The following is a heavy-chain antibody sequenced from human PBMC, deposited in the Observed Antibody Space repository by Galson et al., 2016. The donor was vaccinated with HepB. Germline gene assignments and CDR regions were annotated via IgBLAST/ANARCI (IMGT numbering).Heavy chain of an antibody. CDR1: GFTFIDYA. V-gene: IGHV3-23*01. J-gene: IGHJ3*02. Sequence: SLRLSCAASGFTFIDYAMTWVRQAPGKGLQWVSTISGSGGNTYYADSVKGRFTISRDNSKDTLYLQVDSLRAEDTAVYYCARVIRFCSDGMCYSDAFDIWGQGTMVTVSS. D-gene: IGHD2-15*01. CDR2: ISGSGGNT. CDR3: ARVIRFCSDGMCYSDAFDI.